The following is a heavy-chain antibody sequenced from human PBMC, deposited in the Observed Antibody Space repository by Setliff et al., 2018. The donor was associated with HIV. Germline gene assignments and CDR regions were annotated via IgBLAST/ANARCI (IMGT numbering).Heavy chain of an antibody. V-gene: IGHV3-48*01. D-gene: IGHD3-22*01. Sequence: GGSLRLSCEASGFTFSTYGMNWVRHAPGKGLEWVAQISSSGFPIYYADSVRGRFTASRDNGKNSLFLQMNSLRAEDTAVYYCAKIQNPQGYYYDSSGYYPHPGSPDYWGQGTLVTVSS. CDR1: GFTFSTYG. J-gene: IGHJ4*02. CDR2: ISSSGFPI. CDR3: AKIQNPQGYYYDSSGYYPHPGSPDY.